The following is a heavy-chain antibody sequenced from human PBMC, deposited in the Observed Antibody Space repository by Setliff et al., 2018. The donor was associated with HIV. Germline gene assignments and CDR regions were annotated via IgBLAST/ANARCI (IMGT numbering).Heavy chain of an antibody. Sequence: GSLRLSWAASGFTVTTYWMSWVRQAPGKGLEWVANIKQDGSEKYYLDSVKGRFTISRDSAKNSLYLQMNSLRAEDTAVYYCTRKLAPGHGMDVWGQGTTVTVSS. J-gene: IGHJ6*02. CDR3: TRKLAPGHGMDV. CDR2: IKQDGSEK. D-gene: IGHD3-3*02. CDR1: GFTVTTYW. V-gene: IGHV3-7*01.